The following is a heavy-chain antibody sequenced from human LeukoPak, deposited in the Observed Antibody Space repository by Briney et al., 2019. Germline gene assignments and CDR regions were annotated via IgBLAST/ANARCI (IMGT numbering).Heavy chain of an antibody. CDR3: ARDPYYDSSGEYFDY. CDR1: GFTFSSYS. J-gene: IGHJ4*02. D-gene: IGHD3-22*01. CDR2: ISSSSSYI. V-gene: IGHV3-21*01. Sequence: PGGSLRLSCAASGFTFSSYSMNWVRQAPGKGLEWVSSISSSSSYIYYADSVKGRFTISRDNAKNSLYLQVNSLRAEDTAVYYCARDPYYDSSGEYFDYWGQGTLVTVSS.